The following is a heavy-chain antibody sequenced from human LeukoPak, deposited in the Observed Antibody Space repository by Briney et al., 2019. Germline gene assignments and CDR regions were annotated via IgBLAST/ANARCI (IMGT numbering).Heavy chain of an antibody. Sequence: SQTLSLTCTVSGGSISSGSYYWSWIRQPAGKGLEWIGRIYTSGSTNYNPSLKSRVTISVDTSKNQFSLKLSSVTAADTAVYYCARGGSTAVAGTGGVYYYYYYMDVWGKGTTVTISS. J-gene: IGHJ6*03. CDR1: GGSISSGSYY. CDR2: IYTSGST. CDR3: ARGGSTAVAGTGGVYYYYYYMDV. D-gene: IGHD6-19*01. V-gene: IGHV4-61*02.